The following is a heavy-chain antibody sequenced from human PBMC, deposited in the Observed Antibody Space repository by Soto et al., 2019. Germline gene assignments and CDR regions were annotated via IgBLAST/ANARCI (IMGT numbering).Heavy chain of an antibody. V-gene: IGHV3-74*01. CDR3: TGDTGGWGGY. CDR1: GFTFSSFW. D-gene: IGHD3-16*01. J-gene: IGHJ4*02. Sequence: EVQLVESGGGLVQPGGSLRLSCEASGFTFSSFWLHWVRQAPGRGLEWVSRTNEDGSTINYADSVKGRFTISRDNAKNTLYRKRNGGRVEDRVVYYFTGDTGGWGGYWGPGTLVTVSS. CDR2: TNEDGSTI.